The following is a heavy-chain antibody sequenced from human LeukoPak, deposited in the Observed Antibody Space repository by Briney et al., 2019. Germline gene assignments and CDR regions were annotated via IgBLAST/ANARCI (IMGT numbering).Heavy chain of an antibody. J-gene: IGHJ4*02. Sequence: GGSLRLSCAASGFTFSNAWMSWVRQAPGKGLEWVGRIKSKTDGGATDYAAPVKGRFIISRDDSKNTLYLQMNSLKTEDTAVYYCTRTTLRDGYTLPLWGFDYWGQGTLVTVSS. CDR1: GFTFSNAW. V-gene: IGHV3-15*01. D-gene: IGHD5-24*01. CDR3: TRTTLRDGYTLPLWGFDY. CDR2: IKSKTDGGAT.